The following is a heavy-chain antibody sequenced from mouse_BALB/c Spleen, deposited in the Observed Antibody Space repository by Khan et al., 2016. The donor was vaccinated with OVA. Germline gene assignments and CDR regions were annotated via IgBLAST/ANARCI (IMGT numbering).Heavy chain of an antibody. CDR3: ARAYYGNYREAMDY. CDR1: GFSLTGYG. Sequence: VELVESGPGLVAPSQSLSITCTVSGFSLTGYGVSWVRQPPGKGLEWLGMIWGDGSTDYNSALKSRLSISKDNSKSQVFLKMTSLQTDDTAKYYCARAYYGNYREAMDYWGQGTSVTVSS. D-gene: IGHD2-10*01. V-gene: IGHV2-6-7*01. J-gene: IGHJ4*01. CDR2: IWGDGST.